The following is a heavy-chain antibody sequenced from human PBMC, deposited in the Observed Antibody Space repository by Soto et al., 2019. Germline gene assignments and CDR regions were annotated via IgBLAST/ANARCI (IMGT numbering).Heavy chain of an antibody. CDR3: AREDYDSLTGDRYYYYGMDG. Sequence: ASVKVYCKASGYTFTSYAMHWVRQAPGQRLEWMGWINAGNGNTKYSQKFQGRVTITRDTSASTAYMELSSLRSEDTAVYYCAREDYDSLTGDRYYYYGMDGWGQGTTVTVSS. CDR2: INAGNGNT. CDR1: GYTFTSYA. V-gene: IGHV1-3*01. D-gene: IGHD3-9*01. J-gene: IGHJ6*02.